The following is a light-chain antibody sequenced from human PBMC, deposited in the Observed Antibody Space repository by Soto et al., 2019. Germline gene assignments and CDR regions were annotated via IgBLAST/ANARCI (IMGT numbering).Light chain of an antibody. CDR1: QSLLHSNGRDY. J-gene: IGKJ2*01. V-gene: IGKV2-28*01. CDR2: LVF. Sequence: DIVLTQTPLSLPVTPGEPASISCRSSQSLLHSNGRDYLDWYLQKPGQSPQLLIYLVFDRASGVPDRLSGSGSGTDFTLKISRVEAEDVGVYYCKQALQIPYTFGQGTRLEIK. CDR3: KQALQIPYT.